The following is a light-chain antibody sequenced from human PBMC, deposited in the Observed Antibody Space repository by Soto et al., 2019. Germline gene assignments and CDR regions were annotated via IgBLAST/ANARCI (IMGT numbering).Light chain of an antibody. CDR1: QYISNY. J-gene: IGKJ3*01. CDR2: ESS. V-gene: IGKV1-33*01. CDR3: QQYDNLPLT. Sequence: DIQMTQCPPSLSASVGDRVTITCRASQYISNYLNWYQQKPGKAPKVLIYESSNLEAGVPSRFSGSGSGTEFTFTISSLQPEDIATYYCQQYDNLPLTFGPGTKVDIK.